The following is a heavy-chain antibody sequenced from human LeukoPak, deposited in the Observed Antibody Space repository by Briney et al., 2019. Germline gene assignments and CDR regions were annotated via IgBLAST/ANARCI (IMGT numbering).Heavy chain of an antibody. CDR3: AELGITMIGGV. CDR2: ISSGGSTI. J-gene: IGHJ4*02. D-gene: IGHD3-10*02. V-gene: IGHV3-48*03. CDR1: GFTFSSYE. Sequence: PGGSLRLSCAASGFTFSSYEMNWVRQAPGKGLEWVSYISSGGSTIYYADSVKGRFTISRDNAKNSLYLQMNSLRAEDTAVYYCAELGITMIGGVWGQGTLVTVSS.